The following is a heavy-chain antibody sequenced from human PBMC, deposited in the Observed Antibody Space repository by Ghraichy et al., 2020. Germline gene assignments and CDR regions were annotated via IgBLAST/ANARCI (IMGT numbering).Heavy chain of an antibody. CDR1: GFTFSKYS. CDR2: ISSSSTYR. Sequence: GGSLRLSCAASGFTFSKYSMTWVRQSPGKGLVWVSSISSSSTYRYYADSTKGRFTISRDNAKNSLFLQMDSLRADDTGIYYCARGAFGPSCSASVCQRFPLDYWGQGALVTVSS. J-gene: IGHJ4*02. CDR3: ARGAFGPSCSASVCQRFPLDY. V-gene: IGHV3-21*04. D-gene: IGHD2-15*01.